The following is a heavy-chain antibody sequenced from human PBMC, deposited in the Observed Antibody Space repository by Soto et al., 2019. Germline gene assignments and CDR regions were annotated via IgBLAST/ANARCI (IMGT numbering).Heavy chain of an antibody. CDR2: ISGSGGST. D-gene: IGHD2-15*01. CDR1: GFTFSSYA. J-gene: IGHJ4*02. CDR3: AKDYCSGGSCYWYFDY. V-gene: IGHV3-23*01. Sequence: PGGSLRLSCAASGFTFSSYAMSWVRQAPGKGLEWVSAISGSGGSTYYADSVRGRFTISRDNSKNTLYLQMNSLRAEDTALYYCAKDYCSGGSCYWYFDYWGQGTLVTVSS.